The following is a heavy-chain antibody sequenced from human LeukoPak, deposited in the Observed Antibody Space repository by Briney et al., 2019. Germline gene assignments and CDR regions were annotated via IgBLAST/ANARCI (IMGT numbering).Heavy chain of an antibody. V-gene: IGHV3-11*01. CDR1: GFTFSDYY. CDR3: ATDGAGFDT. J-gene: IGHJ5*02. CDR2: INIGGTNT. Sequence: KPGGSLRLSCAASGFTFSDYYMSWIRQAPGKGLEWLSYINIGGTNTHYADSVKGRFTISRDNAKKSLYLEMNNLRAEDTAVYYCATDGAGFDTWGQGVLVAVSS.